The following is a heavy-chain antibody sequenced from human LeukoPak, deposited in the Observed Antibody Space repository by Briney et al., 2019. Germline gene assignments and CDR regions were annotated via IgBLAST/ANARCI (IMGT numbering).Heavy chain of an antibody. CDR2: ISYSGNT. Sequence: PSEPLSLTCTVSGGSIRSSSYYLGWIRQPPGKGLEWIGSISYSGNTYYSPSLKSRVTISVDTFMNQFSLKLNSVTAADTAIYYCARVAYSSSWWDFDSWGQGTLVIVSS. CDR3: ARVAYSSSWWDFDS. CDR1: GGSIRSSSYY. D-gene: IGHD6-13*01. V-gene: IGHV4-39*01. J-gene: IGHJ4*02.